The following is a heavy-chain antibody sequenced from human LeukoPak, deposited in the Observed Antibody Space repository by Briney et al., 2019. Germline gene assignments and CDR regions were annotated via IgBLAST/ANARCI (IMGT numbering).Heavy chain of an antibody. CDR3: ATAYYYGSGSYNYYYYGMDV. Sequence: PGGSLRLSCVASGFTFSSYSMNWVRRAPGKGLEWVSSITSSSSSIYYSDSLKGRFTISRDNAKNSLYLQMSSLRAEDTAVYYCATAYYYGSGSYNYYYYGMDVWGKGTTVTVSS. J-gene: IGHJ6*04. CDR2: ITSSSSSI. CDR1: GFTFSSYS. V-gene: IGHV3-21*01. D-gene: IGHD3-10*01.